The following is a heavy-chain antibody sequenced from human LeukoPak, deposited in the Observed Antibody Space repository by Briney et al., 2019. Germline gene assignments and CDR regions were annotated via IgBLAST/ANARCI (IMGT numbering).Heavy chain of an antibody. CDR3: AAQARLAVASTGDY. D-gene: IGHD6-19*01. Sequence: PGETLRLTCAVSGFSFSSYAMSWVRQAPGKGLEWVSAICCSGGSTYYADSAKGRFTIFRDNSKNMLYLQMNSLRAEDTAVYYCAAQARLAVASTGDYWGQGTLVTVSS. CDR1: GFSFSSYA. J-gene: IGHJ4*02. V-gene: IGHV3-23*01. CDR2: ICCSGGST.